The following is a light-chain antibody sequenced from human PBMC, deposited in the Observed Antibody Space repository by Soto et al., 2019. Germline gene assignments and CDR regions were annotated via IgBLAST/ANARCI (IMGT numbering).Light chain of an antibody. CDR1: SSDVGGYNY. J-gene: IGLJ2*01. Sequence: SCTGTSSDVGGYNYVSWYQQHPGKAPKLMIYEVSKRPSGVPDRFSGSKSGNTASLTVSGLQAEDEADYYCSSYAGSNNLVFGGGTKLTVL. V-gene: IGLV2-8*01. CDR3: SSYAGSNNLV. CDR2: EVS.